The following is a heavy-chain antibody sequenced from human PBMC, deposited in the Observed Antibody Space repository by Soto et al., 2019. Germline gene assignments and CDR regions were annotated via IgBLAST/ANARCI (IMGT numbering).Heavy chain of an antibody. D-gene: IGHD6-6*01. V-gene: IGHV4-31*03. CDR2: IYYSGST. CDR3: ARGSFSSTSSWFDP. Sequence: PSETLSLTCTVSGGSITSGAYYWTWIRQPPGKGLEWIGYIYYSGSTYYNPSLQSRLTISVDTSKSQFSLKLNSVTAADTAVYYCARGSFSSTSSWFDPWGQGTLVTVSS. J-gene: IGHJ5*02. CDR1: GGSITSGAYY.